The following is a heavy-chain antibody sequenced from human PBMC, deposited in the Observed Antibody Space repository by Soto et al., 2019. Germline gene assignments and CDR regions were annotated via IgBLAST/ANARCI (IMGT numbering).Heavy chain of an antibody. CDR3: ARGGTGTQNWFDP. V-gene: IGHV4-30-4*01. D-gene: IGHD1-7*01. CDR1: GDSISSGANY. CDR2: IYYSGST. Sequence: TLSLTCTVSGDSISSGANYWSWIRQPPGKGLEWIGYIYYSGSTYYNPTLKSRVTISVDRSKNQFSLKLSSVTAADTAVYYCARGGTGTQNWFDPWGQGTLVTVSS. J-gene: IGHJ5*02.